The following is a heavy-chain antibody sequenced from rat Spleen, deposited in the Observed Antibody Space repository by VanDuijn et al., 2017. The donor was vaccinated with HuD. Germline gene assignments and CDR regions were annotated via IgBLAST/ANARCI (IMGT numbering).Heavy chain of an antibody. CDR2: ISSDGRRN. Sequence: EVQLVESDGGLVQPGRSLKLSCAASGFTFTDYYMAWVRQAPTKGLEWVATISSDGRRNFYRDSVKGRFTISRDNAKSSLYLQMDSLRSEDTATYYCARHYYYSGDHFDYWGQGVMVTVSS. V-gene: IGHV5-29*01. J-gene: IGHJ2*01. CDR1: GFTFTDYY. CDR3: ARHYYYSGDHFDY. D-gene: IGHD1-1*01.